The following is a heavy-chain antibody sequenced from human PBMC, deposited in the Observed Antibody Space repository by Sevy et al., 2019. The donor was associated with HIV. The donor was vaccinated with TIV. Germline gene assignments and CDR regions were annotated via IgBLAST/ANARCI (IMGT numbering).Heavy chain of an antibody. Sequence: GGSLRLSCAASGFTFSIYGMHWVRQAPGKGLEWVACIRYDGSTKYYADSVKGRFTISRDNSKNTLYLQMNSLRAEDTAVYYCAKDLTGRYSSSSGDFDYWGQGTLVTGSS. V-gene: IGHV3-30*02. D-gene: IGHD6-6*01. J-gene: IGHJ4*02. CDR2: IRYDGSTK. CDR3: AKDLTGRYSSSSGDFDY. CDR1: GFTFSIYG.